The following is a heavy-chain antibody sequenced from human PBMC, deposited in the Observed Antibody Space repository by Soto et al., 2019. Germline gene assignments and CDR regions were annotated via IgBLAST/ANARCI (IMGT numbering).Heavy chain of an antibody. Sequence: GGSLRLSCVASGLTFSYAMSWVRQAPGKGLEWVSGISGGGSNTFYADSVKGRFTISRDNSKNTLLLQMNSLGAEDTAVYYCAKDSNKYSSSLRGRYFDYWGQGIGVTVSS. D-gene: IGHD4-4*01. V-gene: IGHV3-23*01. J-gene: IGHJ4*02. CDR3: AKDSNKYSSSLRGRYFDY. CDR2: ISGGGSNT. CDR1: GLTFSYA.